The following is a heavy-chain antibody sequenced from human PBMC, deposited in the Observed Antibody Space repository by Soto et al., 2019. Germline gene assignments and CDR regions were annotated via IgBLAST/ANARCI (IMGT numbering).Heavy chain of an antibody. D-gene: IGHD6-6*01. Sequence: ASVKVSCKASGYTFTGYYMHWVRQAPGQGLEWMGWINPNSGGTNYAQKFQGWVTMTRETSISTAYMELSRLKSDDTAVYYCARESSSHHYYCYGMDVWGQGTTVNVSS. V-gene: IGHV1-2*04. CDR3: ARESSSHHYYCYGMDV. CDR1: GYTFTGYY. J-gene: IGHJ6*02. CDR2: INPNSGGT.